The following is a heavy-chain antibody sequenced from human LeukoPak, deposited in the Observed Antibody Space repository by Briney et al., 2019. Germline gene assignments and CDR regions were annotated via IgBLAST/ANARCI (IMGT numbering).Heavy chain of an antibody. V-gene: IGHV4-59*01. CDR2: IYYSGST. CDR3: ARGEVALNWFDP. CDR1: GGSISSYY. Sequence: SETLSLTRTVSGGSISSYYWTWIRQPPGKGLEWIAYIYYSGSTNYNPSLKSRVTISVDKSENQFSLKLRSVTAADTAVYYCARGEVALNWFDPWGQGTLVTVSS. D-gene: IGHD2-15*01. J-gene: IGHJ5*02.